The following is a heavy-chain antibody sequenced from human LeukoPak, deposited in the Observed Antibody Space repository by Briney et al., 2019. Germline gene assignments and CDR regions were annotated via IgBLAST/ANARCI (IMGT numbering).Heavy chain of an antibody. V-gene: IGHV3-23*01. CDR1: GFTLSSYS. CDR2: ISGIGVRA. J-gene: IGHJ4*02. D-gene: IGHD4-17*01. Sequence: GGSLRLSCAASGFTLSSYSMNWVRQAPGKGLEWVSAISGIGVRAYYADSVKGRFTISRDNSKNTLFLQMNSLRAEDTAVYYCAKGNGDYEDDYWGQGTLVTVSS. CDR3: AKGNGDYEDDY.